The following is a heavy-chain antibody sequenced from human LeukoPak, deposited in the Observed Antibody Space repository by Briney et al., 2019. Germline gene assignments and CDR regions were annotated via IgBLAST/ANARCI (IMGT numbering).Heavy chain of an antibody. D-gene: IGHD2-21*02. V-gene: IGHV3-23*01. CDR3: ATGGHIVVVTAPDY. CDR2: ISGSGGST. J-gene: IGHJ4*02. Sequence: GGSLRLSCAASGFTFSSYAMSWVRQAPGKGLEWVSAISGSGGSTYYADSVKGRFTISRDNSKNTLYLQMNSLRAEDTAVYYCATGGHIVVVTAPDYWGQGTLVTVSS. CDR1: GFTFSSYA.